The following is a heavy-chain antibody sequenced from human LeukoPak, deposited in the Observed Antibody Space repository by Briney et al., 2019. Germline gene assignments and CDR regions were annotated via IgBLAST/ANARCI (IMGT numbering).Heavy chain of an antibody. Sequence: GGSLRLSCAASGFTFSSYSMNWVRQAPGKGLEWVSSISSSSSYIYYADSVKGRFTISRDNAKNSLYLQMNSLRAEDTAVYYCARDRSGIHYYGMDVWGQGTTATVSS. J-gene: IGHJ6*02. CDR1: GFTFSSYS. D-gene: IGHD3-10*01. V-gene: IGHV3-21*01. CDR2: ISSSSSYI. CDR3: ARDRSGIHYYGMDV.